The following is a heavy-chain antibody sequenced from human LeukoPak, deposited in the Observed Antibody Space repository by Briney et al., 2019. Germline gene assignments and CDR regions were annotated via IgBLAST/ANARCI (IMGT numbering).Heavy chain of an antibody. V-gene: IGHV3-21*04. CDR1: GFTFSSYA. J-gene: IGHJ5*02. CDR3: ARTRYCSGGSCYSGLNWFDP. Sequence: PGGSLRLSCAASGFTFSSYAMSWVRQAPGKGLEWVSSISSSSSYIYYADSVKGRFTISRDNAKNSLYLQMNSLRAEDTAVYYCARTRYCSGGSCYSGLNWFDPWGQGTLVTVSS. CDR2: ISSSSSYI. D-gene: IGHD2-15*01.